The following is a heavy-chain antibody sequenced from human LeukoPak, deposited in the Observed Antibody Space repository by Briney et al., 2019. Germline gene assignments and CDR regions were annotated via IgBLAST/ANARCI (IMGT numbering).Heavy chain of an antibody. V-gene: IGHV4-59*08. CDR2: IYYSGST. CDR3: ASLATYYDFWSGYHGMDV. D-gene: IGHD3-3*01. J-gene: IGHJ6*02. CDR1: GGSFSGYY. Sequence: PSETLSLTCAVYGGSFSGYYWSWIRQPPGTGLEWNGYIYYSGSTNYNPSLKSRVTISVDTSKNQFSLKLSSVTAADTAVYYCASLATYYDFWSGYHGMDVWGQGTTVTVSS.